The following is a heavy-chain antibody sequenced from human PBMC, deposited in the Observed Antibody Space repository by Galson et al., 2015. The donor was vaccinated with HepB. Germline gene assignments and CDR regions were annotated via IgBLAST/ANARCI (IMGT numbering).Heavy chain of an antibody. CDR1: GGSFRDNY. Sequence: SETLSLTCAIYGGSFRDNYWSWIRQPPGKELEWIGEIYHSGIINYNPSLKSRVLISGDTSKNQFSLKLNSVTAADTAVYYCARCGRGGSFPDYWGQGTLVTVSS. D-gene: IGHD1-26*01. J-gene: IGHJ4*02. V-gene: IGHV4-34*01. CDR3: ARCGRGGSFPDY. CDR2: IYHSGII.